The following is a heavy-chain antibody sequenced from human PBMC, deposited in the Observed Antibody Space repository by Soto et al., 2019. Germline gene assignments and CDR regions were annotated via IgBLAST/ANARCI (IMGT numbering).Heavy chain of an antibody. CDR3: ARPRSSGYAGEFDY. Sequence: TSETLSLTCTVSGGSISPYYWSWIRQPPGKGLEWIGYIYYSGSTNYNPSLKSRVTISVDRSQNQLSLMLTSVSAADTAVYYCARPRSSGYAGEFDYWGQGTLVTSPQ. J-gene: IGHJ4*02. CDR2: IYYSGST. V-gene: IGHV4-59*01. D-gene: IGHD3-22*01. CDR1: GGSISPYY.